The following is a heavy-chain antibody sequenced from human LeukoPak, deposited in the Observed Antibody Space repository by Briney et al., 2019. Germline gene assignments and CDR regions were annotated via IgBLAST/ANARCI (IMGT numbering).Heavy chain of an antibody. CDR2: MNPNSGNT. CDR3: ATVKFVADTGWGPYYFDY. CDR1: GYTFTSYD. D-gene: IGHD6-19*01. J-gene: IGHJ4*02. V-gene: IGHV1-8*01. Sequence: GASVKVSCKASGYTFTSYDINWVRQATGQGLEWMGWMNPNSGNTGYAQKFQGRVTMTEDTSTDTAYMELSSLRSEDTAVYYCATVKFVADTGWGPYYFDYWGQGTLVTVSS.